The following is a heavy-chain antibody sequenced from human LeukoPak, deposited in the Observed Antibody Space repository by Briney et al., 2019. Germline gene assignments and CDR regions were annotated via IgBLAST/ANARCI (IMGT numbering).Heavy chain of an antibody. Sequence: SQTPSLTCAISGDSVSSNSAAWNWIRQSPSRGLEWLGRTYYRSKWYNDYAVSVKSRITINPNTSKNQFSLQLNSVTPEDTAVYYCARGPQFTYYYGMDVWGQGTTVTVSS. D-gene: IGHD3-16*01. CDR1: GDSVSSNSAA. J-gene: IGHJ6*02. CDR2: TYYRSKWYN. CDR3: ARGPQFTYYYGMDV. V-gene: IGHV6-1*01.